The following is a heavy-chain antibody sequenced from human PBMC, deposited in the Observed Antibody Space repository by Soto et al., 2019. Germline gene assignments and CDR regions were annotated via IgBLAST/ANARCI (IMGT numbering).Heavy chain of an antibody. CDR3: ARVYMVRGTIIRYFEY. D-gene: IGHD3-10*01. CDR2: IYHSGST. V-gene: IGHV4-4*02. CDR1: GGSISSSNW. J-gene: IGHJ4*02. Sequence: QVQLQESGPGLVKPSGTLSLTCAVSGGSISSSNWWSWVRQPPGKGLEWIGKIYHSGSTNYNPSHKSLVTISVDKSKLPSSLKLSSVTAADTAVYYCARVYMVRGTIIRYFEYWGKGTLVTVSS.